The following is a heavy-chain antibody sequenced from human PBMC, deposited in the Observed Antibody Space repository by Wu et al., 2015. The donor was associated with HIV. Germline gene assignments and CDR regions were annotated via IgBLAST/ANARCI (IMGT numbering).Heavy chain of an antibody. CDR2: IIPIYGKG. CDR1: GGSFSMNA. V-gene: IGHV1-69*12. D-gene: IGHD4-17*01. CDR3: AREPRAPPPIHGEFDYIDY. J-gene: IGHJ4*02. Sequence: QVQLVQSGTEVKKPGSSVKVSCKTSGGSFSMNAISWVRQAPGQGLEWMGGIIPIYGKGTYAKKFQGRVTITADEPTKTVYMEMSSLRSEDTAVYYCAREPRAPPPIHGEFDYIDYWGQGTLVTVSS.